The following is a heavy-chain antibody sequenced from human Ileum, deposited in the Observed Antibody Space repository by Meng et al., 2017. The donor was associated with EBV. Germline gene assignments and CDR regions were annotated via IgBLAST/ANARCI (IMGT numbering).Heavy chain of an antibody. CDR3: AKANDYSRNS. D-gene: IGHD4-11*01. V-gene: IGHV4-4*02. J-gene: IGHJ4*02. CDR2: MHPSGST. CDR1: CVSISVGHW. Sequence: QGQRQESGPWLVRPSGTRSPACAVSCVSISVGHWGTWVRQPPGKGLEWIGEMHPSGSTYYNPSLKSRVTISLDTFNNQFFLRLTSLTAADTAVYYCAKANDYSRNSWGQGTLVTVSS.